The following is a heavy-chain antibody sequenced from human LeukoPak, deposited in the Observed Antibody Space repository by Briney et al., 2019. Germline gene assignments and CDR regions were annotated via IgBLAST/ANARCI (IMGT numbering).Heavy chain of an antibody. CDR1: GFTFSSYN. Sequence: GGSLRLSCAASGFTFSSYNMDWVRQAPGKGLEWVSSISSSSSYIYYADSVKGRFTISRDNSKNTLYLQMNSLRAEDTALYYCAKDPINYDYSPNWFDPWGQGTLVTVSS. D-gene: IGHD4-11*01. J-gene: IGHJ5*02. V-gene: IGHV3-21*04. CDR2: ISSSSSYI. CDR3: AKDPINYDYSPNWFDP.